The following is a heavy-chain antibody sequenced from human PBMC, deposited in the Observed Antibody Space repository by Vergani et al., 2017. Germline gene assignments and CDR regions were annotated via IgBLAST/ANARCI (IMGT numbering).Heavy chain of an antibody. CDR1: GFTFSGSA. CDR3: TRERAQPKPPDTYYYDSSGYYYSDY. Sequence: EVQLVESGGGLVQPGGSLKLSCAASGFTFSGSAMHWVRQASGKGLEWVGRIRSKANSYATAYAASVKGRFTISRDDSKNTAYLQMNSLKTEDTAVYYCTRERAQPKPPDTYYYDSSGYYYSDYWGQGTLVTVPS. J-gene: IGHJ4*02. V-gene: IGHV3-73*02. D-gene: IGHD3-22*01. CDR2: IRSKANSYAT.